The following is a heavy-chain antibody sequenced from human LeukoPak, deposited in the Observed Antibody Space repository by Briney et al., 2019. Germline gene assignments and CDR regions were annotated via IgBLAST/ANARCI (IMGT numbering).Heavy chain of an antibody. Sequence: SETLSLTCTVSGGSISSYHWSWIWQPAGKGLEWIGRISTSGSTNYNPSLKSRVTMSVDTSKNQFSLKLSSVTAADTAVYYCAREGTVWSGYYRPLFYMDVWGKGTTVTVSS. CDR3: AREGTVWSGYYRPLFYMDV. CDR2: ISTSGST. V-gene: IGHV4-4*07. CDR1: GGSISSYH. J-gene: IGHJ6*03. D-gene: IGHD3-3*01.